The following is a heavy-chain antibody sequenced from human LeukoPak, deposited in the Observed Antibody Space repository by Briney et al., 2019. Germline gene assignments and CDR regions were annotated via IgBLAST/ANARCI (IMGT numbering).Heavy chain of an antibody. CDR1: LRTFSSYA. Sequence: SVTVTYQAYLRTFSSYAISWVRLAHAEGLEWLGRIIPILGIANYAQKFQGRVTITADKSTSTAYMELSSLRSEDTAVYYCARGIYDYVWGRIDYWGQGTLVTVSS. J-gene: IGHJ4*02. CDR2: IIPILGIA. CDR3: ARGIYDYVWGRIDY. V-gene: IGHV1-69*04. D-gene: IGHD3-16*01.